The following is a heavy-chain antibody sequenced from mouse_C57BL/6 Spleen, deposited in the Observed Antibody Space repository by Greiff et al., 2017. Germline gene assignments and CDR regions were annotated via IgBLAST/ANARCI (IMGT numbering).Heavy chain of an antibody. CDR3: ARRGDGYPYAMDY. J-gene: IGHJ4*01. CDR2: INPSSGYT. Sequence: QVQLQQSGAELAKPGASVKMSCKASGYTFTSYWMHWVKQRPGQGLEWIGYINPSSGYTKYNQKFKDKATLTADKSSSTAYMQLSSLTYEDSAVYYCARRGDGYPYAMDYWGQGTSVTVSS. V-gene: IGHV1-7*01. CDR1: GYTFTSYW. D-gene: IGHD2-3*01.